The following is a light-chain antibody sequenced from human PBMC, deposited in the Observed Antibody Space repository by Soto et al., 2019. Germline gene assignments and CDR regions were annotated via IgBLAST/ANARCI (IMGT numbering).Light chain of an antibody. V-gene: IGLV1-47*01. J-gene: IGLJ7*01. CDR1: SYNIGSNY. CDR2: GNN. Sequence: QSVLTQPPSASGTPGQTVTISSSGSSYNIGSNYVFWYQHLPGTAPKLLIYGNNQRPSGVPDRFSGSRSGTSASLAISGLRPEDEADYYCAVWDDSLSGVVFGGGTQLTVL. CDR3: AVWDDSLSGVV.